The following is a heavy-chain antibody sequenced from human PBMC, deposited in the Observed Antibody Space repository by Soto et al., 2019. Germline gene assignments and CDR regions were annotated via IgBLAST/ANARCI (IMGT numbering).Heavy chain of an antibody. V-gene: IGHV3-23*01. CDR3: AKGLSGGSKNYYYYYGMDV. D-gene: IGHD3-10*01. J-gene: IGHJ6*02. CDR2: ISGSGGST. Sequence: GGSLRLSCAASGFTFSSYAMSWVRQAPGKGLEWVSAISGSGGSTYYADSVKGRFTISRDNSKNTLYLQMNSLRAEDTAVYYCAKGLSGGSKNYYYYYGMDVWGQGTTVTVSS. CDR1: GFTFSSYA.